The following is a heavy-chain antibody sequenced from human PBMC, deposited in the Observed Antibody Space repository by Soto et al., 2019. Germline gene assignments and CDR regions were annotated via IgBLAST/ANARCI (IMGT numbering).Heavy chain of an antibody. CDR2: IYWDDDK. Sequence: QITLKESGPTVLKPTQTLTLTCTFSGFSLSTTGEAVAWIRQPPGKALEWLALIYWDDDKRYSPSLKNRLTIPKDTSKKPVVLTMNNMDPVDTATYHCARMGVWFGELLRNWFDPWGQGTLVTVSS. D-gene: IGHD3-10*01. V-gene: IGHV2-5*02. CDR3: ARMGVWFGELLRNWFDP. CDR1: GFSLSTTGEA. J-gene: IGHJ5*02.